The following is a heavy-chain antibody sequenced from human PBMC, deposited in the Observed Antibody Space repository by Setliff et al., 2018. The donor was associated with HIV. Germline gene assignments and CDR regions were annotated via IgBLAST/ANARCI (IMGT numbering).Heavy chain of an antibody. Sequence: LRLSCAASGFTFSTYWMHWVRQAPGKGLEWVANIGQDGSEKNYVDSVKGRFTISRDNAKNSLSLQMNSLRAEDTAVYYCARDSSSWSWAEYFQFWGQGTPVTVSS. D-gene: IGHD6-13*01. CDR2: IGQDGSEK. CDR1: GFTFSTYW. J-gene: IGHJ1*01. V-gene: IGHV3-7*01. CDR3: ARDSSSWSWAEYFQF.